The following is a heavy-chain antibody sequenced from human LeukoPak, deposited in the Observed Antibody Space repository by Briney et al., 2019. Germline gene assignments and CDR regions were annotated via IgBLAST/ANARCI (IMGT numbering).Heavy chain of an antibody. D-gene: IGHD5-12*01. Sequence: GGSLRLSCAASRFTFSTYSMNWVRQAPGKGLEWVSSISSRSTYIYYADSVKGRFTISRDNAKNSLYLQMNSLGAEDTAVYYCAREGTLVATYFDYWGQGTLVTVSS. V-gene: IGHV3-21*01. CDR2: ISSRSTYI. CDR1: RFTFSTYS. CDR3: AREGTLVATYFDY. J-gene: IGHJ4*02.